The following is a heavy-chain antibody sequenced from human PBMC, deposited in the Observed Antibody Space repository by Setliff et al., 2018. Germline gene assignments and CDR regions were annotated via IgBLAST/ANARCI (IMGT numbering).Heavy chain of an antibody. CDR2: MNAHSGNS. V-gene: IGHV1-8*01. CDR3: ARGKWFRLDKSACSNWFDP. J-gene: IGHJ5*01. D-gene: IGHD5-12*01. Sequence: ASVKVSCKASGYSFSDYDINWVRQAPGQGLEWMGWMNAHSGNSGCAQKFHGRVTMTRDTSISTAYMELNSLQYEDTAVYYCARGKWFRLDKSACSNWFDPWGQGTTVTVSS. CDR1: GYSFSDYD.